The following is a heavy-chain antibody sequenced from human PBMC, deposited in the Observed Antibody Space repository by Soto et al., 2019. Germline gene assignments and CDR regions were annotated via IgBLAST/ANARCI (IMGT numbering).Heavy chain of an antibody. V-gene: IGHV4-31*03. D-gene: IGHD3-3*01. Sequence: QVQLQESGPGLVKPSQTLSLTCTVSGDSISSGGYYWSWIRQHPGKGLEWIGYIYYSGSTYYNPSLKTRVTISVHTSKNQFSLKLSSVTAADTAVYYCAAEVGFGPLFDYWGQGTLVTVSS. CDR2: IYYSGST. CDR1: GDSISSGGYY. CDR3: AAEVGFGPLFDY. J-gene: IGHJ4*02.